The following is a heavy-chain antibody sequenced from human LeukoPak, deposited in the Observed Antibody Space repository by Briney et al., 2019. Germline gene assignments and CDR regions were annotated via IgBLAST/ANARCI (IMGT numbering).Heavy chain of an antibody. J-gene: IGHJ4*02. CDR3: AREGGAEDFDY. D-gene: IGHD2-15*01. CDR1: GFTFSSYG. V-gene: IGHV3-30*03. Sequence: PGRSLRLSCAASGFTFSSYGMHWVRQAPGKGLEWVAVVSSDGGTQYYADSVKGRFTISRDNAKNSLYLQLNSLRAEDTAVYYCAREGGAEDFDYWGQGTLVTVSS. CDR2: VSSDGGTQ.